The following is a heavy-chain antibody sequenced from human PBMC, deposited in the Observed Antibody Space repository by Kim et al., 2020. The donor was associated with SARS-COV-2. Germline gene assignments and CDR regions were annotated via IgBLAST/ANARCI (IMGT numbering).Heavy chain of an antibody. J-gene: IGHJ5*02. V-gene: IGHV1-2*02. CDR1: GYTFTGYY. CDR3: ASTGGSGYLSSSYWFDP. D-gene: IGHD3-3*01. CDR2: INPNSGGT. Sequence: ASVKVSCKASGYTFTGYYMHWVRQAPGQGLEWMGWINPNSGGTNYAQKFQGRVTMTRDTSISTAYMELSRLRSDDTAVYYCASTGGSGYLSSSYWFDPWGQGTLGTVSS.